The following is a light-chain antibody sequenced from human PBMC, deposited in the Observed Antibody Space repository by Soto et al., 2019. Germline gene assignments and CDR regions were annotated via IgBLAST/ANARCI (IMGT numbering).Light chain of an antibody. CDR3: QQHGSSPPIT. J-gene: IGKJ5*01. CDR1: QSVSSN. CDR2: GAS. Sequence: EIMMTQSPATLSLSPGERATLSCRASQSVSSNLARYQQKPGQAPPLLIYGASSRATGIPDRFSGSGSGTDFTLTISRLEPEEFAVYYCQQHGSSPPITFGQGTRLEIK. V-gene: IGKV3-20*01.